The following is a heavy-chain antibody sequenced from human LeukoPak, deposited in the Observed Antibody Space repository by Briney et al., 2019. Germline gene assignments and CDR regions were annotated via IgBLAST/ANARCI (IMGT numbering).Heavy chain of an antibody. Sequence: GGSLRLSCAASGFTFSSYSMNWARQAPGKGLEWVSSISSSSSYIYYADSVKGRFTISRDNAKNSLYLQMNSLRAEDTAVYYCARDRGITMVRGSRYYYYGMDVWGQGTTVTVSS. CDR2: ISSSSSYI. CDR3: ARDRGITMVRGSRYYYYGMDV. CDR1: GFTFSSYS. J-gene: IGHJ6*02. V-gene: IGHV3-21*01. D-gene: IGHD3-10*01.